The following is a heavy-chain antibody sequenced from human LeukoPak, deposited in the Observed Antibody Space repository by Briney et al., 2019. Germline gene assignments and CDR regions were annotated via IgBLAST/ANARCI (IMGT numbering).Heavy chain of an antibody. J-gene: IGHJ3*02. CDR2: ISSSSSYI. CDR1: ASTFSSYS. V-gene: IGHV3-21*01. D-gene: IGHD3-9*01. Sequence: GGSLRLSCAAYASTFSSYSMNWVRQAPGKGLEWVSSISSSSSYIYYADSVKGRFTISRDNAKNSLYLQMNSLRAEDTAVYYCARDSDWDDAFDIWGQGTMVTVSS. CDR3: ARDSDWDDAFDI.